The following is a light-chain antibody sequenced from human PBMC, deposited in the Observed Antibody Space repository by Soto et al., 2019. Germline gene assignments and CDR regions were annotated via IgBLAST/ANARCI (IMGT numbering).Light chain of an antibody. Sequence: QSVLTQPRSVSGSPGQSGTISCTGTGNDVGAYNYVSWYQQHPGRPPKLMIYDVARWPSGVPDRFSGSKSGNTASLTISGLQDEHEPDYSCCSYEGGYTYLFGTGTKVTV. V-gene: IGLV2-11*01. CDR2: DVA. J-gene: IGLJ1*01. CDR1: GNDVGAYNY. CDR3: CSYEGGYTYL.